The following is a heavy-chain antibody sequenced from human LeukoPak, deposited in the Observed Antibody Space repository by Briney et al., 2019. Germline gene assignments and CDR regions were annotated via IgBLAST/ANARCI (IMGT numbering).Heavy chain of an antibody. CDR3: ARVKDQLGDAFDI. CDR1: GYSISSSNW. V-gene: IGHV4-28*03. CDR2: INHSGST. D-gene: IGHD1-1*01. Sequence: SDTLSLTCAVSGYSISSSNWWGWIRQPPGKGLEWIGEINHSGSTNYNPSLKSRVTISVDTSKNQFSLKLSSVTAADTAVYYCARVKDQLGDAFDIWGQGTMVTVSS. J-gene: IGHJ3*02.